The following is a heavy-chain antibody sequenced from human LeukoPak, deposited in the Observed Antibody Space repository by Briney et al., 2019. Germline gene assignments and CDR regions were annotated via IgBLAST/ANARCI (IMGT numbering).Heavy chain of an antibody. J-gene: IGHJ2*01. D-gene: IGHD3-3*01. CDR1: GYTFTSYD. CDR3: ARTTRSGYYWYFDL. Sequence: ASVKVSCKASGYTFTSYDINWVRQATGQGPEWMGWMNPNSGNTGYAQKFQGRVTMTRNTSISTAYMELSSLRSEDTAVYYCARTTRSGYYWYFDLWGRGTLVTVSS. CDR2: MNPNSGNT. V-gene: IGHV1-8*01.